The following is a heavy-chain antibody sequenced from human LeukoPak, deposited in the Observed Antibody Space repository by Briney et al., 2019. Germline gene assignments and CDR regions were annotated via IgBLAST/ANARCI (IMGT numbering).Heavy chain of an antibody. V-gene: IGHV4-59*01. J-gene: IGHJ4*02. D-gene: IGHD6-19*01. CDR3: ASERAVARGAYFGY. CDR2: IYYSGST. CDR1: GGSISSYY. Sequence: PSETLSLTCTVSGGSISSYYWSWIRQPPGKGLEWIGYIYYSGSTNYNPSLKSRVTISVDTSKNQFSLKLSSVTAADTAVYYCASERAVARGAYFGYWGQGTLVTVSS.